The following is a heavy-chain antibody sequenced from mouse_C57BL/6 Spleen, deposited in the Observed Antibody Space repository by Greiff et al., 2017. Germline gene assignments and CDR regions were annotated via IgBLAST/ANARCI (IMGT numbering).Heavy chain of an antibody. CDR2: ISSGGSYT. J-gene: IGHJ2*01. CDR1: GFTFSSYG. Sequence: EVMLVESGGDLVKPGGSLKLSCAASGFTFSSYGMSWVRQTPDKRLEWVATISSGGSYTYYPDSVKGRFTISRDNAKNTLYLQMSSLKSEDTAMYYCARGNWDYFDYWGQGTTLTVCS. V-gene: IGHV5-6*01. D-gene: IGHD4-1*01. CDR3: ARGNWDYFDY.